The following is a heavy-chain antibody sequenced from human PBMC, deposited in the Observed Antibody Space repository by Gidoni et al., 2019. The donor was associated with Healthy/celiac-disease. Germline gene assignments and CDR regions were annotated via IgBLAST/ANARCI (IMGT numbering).Heavy chain of an antibody. V-gene: IGHV3-30*18. D-gene: IGHD4-17*01. J-gene: IGHJ3*02. CDR3: AKSDYGDYVRAFDI. Sequence: QVQLVESGGGVVQPGRSLRPSCAASGFTFSSYGMHWVRQAPGKGLEWVAVISYDGSNKYYADSVKGRFTISRDNSKNTLYLQMNSLRAEDTAVYYCAKSDYGDYVRAFDIWGQGTMVTVSS. CDR2: ISYDGSNK. CDR1: GFTFSSYG.